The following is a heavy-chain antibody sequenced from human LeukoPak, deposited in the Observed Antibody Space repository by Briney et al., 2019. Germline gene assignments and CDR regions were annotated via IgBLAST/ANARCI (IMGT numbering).Heavy chain of an antibody. D-gene: IGHD3-22*01. J-gene: IGHJ4*02. V-gene: IGHV4-39*07. Sequence: PSETLSLTCTVSGGSISSSSYYSGWIRQPPGKGLEWIGSIYYSGSTYYNPSLKSRVTISVDTSKNQFSLKLSSVTAADTAVYYCARGGGDYYDSSGYVDYWGQGTLVTVSS. CDR3: ARGGGDYYDSSGYVDY. CDR1: GGSISSSSYY. CDR2: IYYSGST.